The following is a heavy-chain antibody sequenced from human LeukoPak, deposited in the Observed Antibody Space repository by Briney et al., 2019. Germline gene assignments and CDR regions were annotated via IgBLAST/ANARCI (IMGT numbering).Heavy chain of an antibody. V-gene: IGHV1-8*03. D-gene: IGHD1-26*01. CDR2: MNPNSGNT. CDR3: ARDAHTWELPHFDY. J-gene: IGHJ4*02. CDR1: GYTFTSYY. Sequence: ASVKVSCKASGYTFTSYYMHWVRQAPGQGLEWMGWMNPNSGNTGYAQKFQGRVTITRNTSISTAYMELSSLRSEDTAVYYCARDAHTWELPHFDYWGQGTLVTVSS.